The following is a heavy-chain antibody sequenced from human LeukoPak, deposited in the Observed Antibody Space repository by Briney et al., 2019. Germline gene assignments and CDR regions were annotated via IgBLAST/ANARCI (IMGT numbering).Heavy chain of an antibody. V-gene: IGHV3-30*18. CDR3: AKGGSGSSWYLDY. CDR1: GFAFSSYG. J-gene: IGHJ4*02. CDR2: ISYDGSNK. Sequence: GGSLRLSCAASGFAFSSYGMHWVRQAPGKGLEWVAVISYDGSNKYYADSVKGRFTISRDTSTNPLYMQLNSLRAEDTAVYYCAKGGSGSSWYLDYWGQGTLVTVSS. D-gene: IGHD6-13*01.